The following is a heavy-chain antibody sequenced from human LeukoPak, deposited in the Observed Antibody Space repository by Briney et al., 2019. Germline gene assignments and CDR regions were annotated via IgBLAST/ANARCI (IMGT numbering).Heavy chain of an antibody. CDR3: AKGNPRIGYCSGGSCISPFDP. J-gene: IGHJ5*02. CDR2: ISGSGGST. D-gene: IGHD2-15*01. Sequence: GGTLRLSCAASGFTFSSYAMSWVRQAPGKGLEWVSAISGSGGSTYYADSVKGRFTISRDNSKNTLYLQMNSLRAEDTAVYYCAKGNPRIGYCSGGSCISPFDPWGQGTLVTVSS. CDR1: GFTFSSYA. V-gene: IGHV3-23*01.